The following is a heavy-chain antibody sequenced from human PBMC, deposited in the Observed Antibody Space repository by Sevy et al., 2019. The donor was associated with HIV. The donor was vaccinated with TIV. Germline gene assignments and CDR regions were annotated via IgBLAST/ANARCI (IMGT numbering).Heavy chain of an antibody. CDR3: AGDNSGYDPLTYYYYGMDV. Sequence: SETLSLTCTVSGGSISSYYWSWIRQPAGKGLEGIGRIYTSGSTNYNPSLKSRVTMSVDTSKNPFTLKLSSVTAADTAVYYCAGDNSGYDPLTYYYYGMDVWGQGTTVTVSS. D-gene: IGHD5-12*01. V-gene: IGHV4-4*07. CDR1: GGSISSYY. J-gene: IGHJ6*02. CDR2: IYTSGST.